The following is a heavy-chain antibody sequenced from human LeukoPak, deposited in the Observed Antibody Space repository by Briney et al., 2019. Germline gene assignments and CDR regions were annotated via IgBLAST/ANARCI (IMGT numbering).Heavy chain of an antibody. J-gene: IGHJ4*02. V-gene: IGHV4-59*12. D-gene: IGHD6-19*01. CDR3: ASSSGWGSYYFDY. Sequence: SETLSLTCTVSGGSMSNYYWGWIRQPPGKGLEWIGYIYYSGSTNYNPSLKSRVTISVDTSKNQFSLKLSSVTAADTAVYYCASSSGWGSYYFDYWGQGTLVTVSS. CDR1: GGSMSNYY. CDR2: IYYSGST.